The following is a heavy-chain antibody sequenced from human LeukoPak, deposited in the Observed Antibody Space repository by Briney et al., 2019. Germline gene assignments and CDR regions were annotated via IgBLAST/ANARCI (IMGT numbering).Heavy chain of an antibody. CDR3: ARRGYYDSSGYYYFDY. CDR1: GGSISSYY. Sequence: PSETLSPTCTVSGGSISSYYWGWIRQPPGKGLEWIGSIYYSGSTYYNPSLKSRVTISVDTSKNQFSLKLSSVTAADTAVYYCARRGYYDSSGYYYFDYWGQGTLVTVSS. D-gene: IGHD3-22*01. V-gene: IGHV4-39*01. J-gene: IGHJ4*02. CDR2: IYYSGST.